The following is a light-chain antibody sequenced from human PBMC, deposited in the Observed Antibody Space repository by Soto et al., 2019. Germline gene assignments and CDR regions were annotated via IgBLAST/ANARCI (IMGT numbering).Light chain of an antibody. CDR2: DAS. J-gene: IGKJ1*01. CDR3: QQRADWWT. Sequence: EIVVTQSPATLSLSPGERATLSCRASQSVSGHLAWYQQKPGQAPRLLIDDASNRATGIPARFSGSGSGTDFTLTISSLEPEDSAVYYCQQRADWWTFGQGTKVDIK. CDR1: QSVSGH. V-gene: IGKV3-11*01.